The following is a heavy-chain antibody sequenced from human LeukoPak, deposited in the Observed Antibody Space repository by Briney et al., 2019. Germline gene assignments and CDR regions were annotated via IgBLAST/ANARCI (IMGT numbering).Heavy chain of an antibody. CDR1: GFSFDDYA. Sequence: GGSLRLSCAASGFSFDDYAMHWVRQAPGKGLEWVSLITWDGGNTYYADSVKGRFTISRDNAKNSLYLQMNSLRAEDTAVYYCARGSIVGATWPLGDWGQGTLVTVSS. V-gene: IGHV3-43D*03. CDR3: ARGSIVGATWPLGD. D-gene: IGHD1-26*01. J-gene: IGHJ4*02. CDR2: ITWDGGNT.